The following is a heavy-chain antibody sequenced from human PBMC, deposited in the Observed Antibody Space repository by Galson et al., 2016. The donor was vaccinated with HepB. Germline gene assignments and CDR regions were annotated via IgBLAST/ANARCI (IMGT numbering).Heavy chain of an antibody. D-gene: IGHD6-13*01. CDR3: AISMAAAGPIEH. V-gene: IGHV1-69*13. J-gene: IGHJ1*01. CDR2: XXPMXXXA. Sequence: SVKVSCKASGGSFSXXXISXXXQAXXXGLXXMGXXXPMXXXAXXXQKSQGRVNVXXNESTNTAXMDLNSLTSEDTAVYYCAISMAAAGPIEHWGKGTLXPVSS. CDR1: GGSFSXXX.